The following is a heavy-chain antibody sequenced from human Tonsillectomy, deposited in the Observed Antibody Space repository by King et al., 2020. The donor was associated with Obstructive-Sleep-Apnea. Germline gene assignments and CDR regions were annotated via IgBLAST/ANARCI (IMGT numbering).Heavy chain of an antibody. CDR2: ISSRSAST. CDR1: GFTFSDYY. Sequence: QVQLVESGGGLVKPGGSLRLSCAGSGFTFSDYYMSWIRQAPGKGLEWVSDISSRSASTNYADSVKGRFTISRDNAKNLLYLQMNSLRAEDTAVYYCVKVANMVREVSIKFYLDCWGQGTLVTVTS. CDR3: VKVANMVREVSIKFYLDC. D-gene: IGHD3-10*01. V-gene: IGHV3-11*05. J-gene: IGHJ4*02.